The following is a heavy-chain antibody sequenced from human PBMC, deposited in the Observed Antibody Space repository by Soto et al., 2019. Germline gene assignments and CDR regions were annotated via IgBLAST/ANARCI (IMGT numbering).Heavy chain of an antibody. CDR3: ARFSGEVTTGYYYYGMDV. V-gene: IGHV1-69*13. CDR1: GGTFSSYA. J-gene: IGHJ6*02. CDR2: IIPIFGTA. Sequence: GASVKVSCKASGGTFSSYAISWVRQAPGQGLEWMGGIIPIFGTANYAQKFQGRVTITADESTSTAYMEQSSLRSEDTAVYYCARFSGEVTTGYYYYGMDVWGQGTTVTVSS. D-gene: IGHD4-4*01.